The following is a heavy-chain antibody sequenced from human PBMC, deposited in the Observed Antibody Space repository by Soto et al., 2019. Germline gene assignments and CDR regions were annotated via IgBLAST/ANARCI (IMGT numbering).Heavy chain of an antibody. V-gene: IGHV4-38-2*01. CDR1: GYSISSGYY. CDR2: IYHSGST. D-gene: IGHD6-6*01. J-gene: IGHJ4*02. CDR3: ARTLYSSSSFYFDY. Sequence: SETLSLTCAVSGYSISSGYYWGWIRQPPGKGLEWIGSIYHSGSTYYNPSLKSRVTISVDTSKNQFSLKLSSVTAADTAVYYCARTLYSSSSFYFDYWGQGTLVTVSS.